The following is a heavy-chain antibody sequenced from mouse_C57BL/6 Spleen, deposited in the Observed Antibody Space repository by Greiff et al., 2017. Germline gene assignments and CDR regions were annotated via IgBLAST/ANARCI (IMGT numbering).Heavy chain of an antibody. CDR2: IDPETGGT. J-gene: IGHJ3*01. V-gene: IGHV1-15*01. Sequence: VQLQQSGAELVRPGASVTLSCKASGYTFTDYEMHWVKQTPVHGLEWIGAIDPETGGTAYNQKFKGKAILTAGKSSSTAYMELRSLTSEDSAVYYCTRSGEPRGFAYWGQGTLVTVSA. CDR1: GYTFTDYE. D-gene: IGHD3-1*01. CDR3: TRSGEPRGFAY.